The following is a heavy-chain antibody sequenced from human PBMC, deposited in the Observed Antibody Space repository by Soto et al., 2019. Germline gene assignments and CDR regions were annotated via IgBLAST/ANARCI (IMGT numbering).Heavy chain of an antibody. D-gene: IGHD2-15*01. V-gene: IGHV1-18*01. CDR1: GYTFTHYG. CDR2: ISTYNGNT. Sequence: QVHLVQSGAEVKKPGASVKVSCKASGYTFTHYGLTWVRQAPGQGLDWVGWISTYNGNTNYAQKLQGRVTMTTVTSTSTAYMELRSLRSDDTAVYYCALLSYCNSSSCYYFDYWGQGTLVTVSS. J-gene: IGHJ4*02. CDR3: ALLSYCNSSSCYYFDY.